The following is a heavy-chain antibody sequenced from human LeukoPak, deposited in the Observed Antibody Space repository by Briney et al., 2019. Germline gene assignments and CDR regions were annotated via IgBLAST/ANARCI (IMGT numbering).Heavy chain of an antibody. V-gene: IGHV3-74*01. J-gene: IGHJ3*02. CDR1: GFTFSSYW. D-gene: IGHD2-2*01. Sequence: GGSLRLSCAASGFTFSSYWMHWVRQAPGKGLVWVSRINSDGRSTSSADSVKGRFTISRDNAKNTLYLQMNSLRTEDTAVYYCTSRYCTTTNCYSFDNWGHGTLVTVSS. CDR3: TSRYCTTTNCYSFDN. CDR2: INSDGRST.